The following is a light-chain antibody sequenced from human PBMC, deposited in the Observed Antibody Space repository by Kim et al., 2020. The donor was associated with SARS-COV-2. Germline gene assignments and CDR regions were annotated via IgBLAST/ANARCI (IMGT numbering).Light chain of an antibody. J-gene: IGKJ3*01. V-gene: IGKV1-39*01. CDR3: QQGYSHPFT. CDR1: QSISTS. Sequence: AAVGDIVTITCRASQSISTSLNWYQQKPGKAPKLLVYGASGLQGGVPSRFSGSGSGTDFTLTISSLQPEDFATYYCQQGYSHPFTFGPGTKVDIK. CDR2: GAS.